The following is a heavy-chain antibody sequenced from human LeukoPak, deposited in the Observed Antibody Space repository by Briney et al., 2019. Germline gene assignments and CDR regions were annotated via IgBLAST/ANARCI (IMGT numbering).Heavy chain of an antibody. CDR1: GGSISSGDYY. CDR3: ARATIGYCSSTSCDWNWFDP. CDR2: IYYSGST. Sequence: PSETLSLTCTVSGGSISSGDYYWSWIRQPPGKGLEWIGYIYYSGSTYYNPSLKSRVTISVDTSKNQFSLKLSSVTAADTAVYYCARATIGYCSSTSCDWNWFDPGAREPWSPSPQ. J-gene: IGHJ5*02. D-gene: IGHD2-2*01. V-gene: IGHV4-30-4*01.